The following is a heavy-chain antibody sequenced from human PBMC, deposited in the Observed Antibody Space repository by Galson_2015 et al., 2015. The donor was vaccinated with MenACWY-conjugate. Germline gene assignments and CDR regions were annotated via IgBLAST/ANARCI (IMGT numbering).Heavy chain of an antibody. Sequence: ETLSLTCAVYGGPFRGNYWSWVRPPPGEGLEWVGGISHSGGTTYDPSLKSRVAKSLDTSENQCSLKLNSVTAADTALYYCARHTSSWYTHWGQGTLVTVSS. J-gene: IGHJ4*02. CDR1: GGPFRGNY. CDR3: ARHTSSWYTH. CDR2: ISHSGGT. V-gene: IGHV4-34*01. D-gene: IGHD6-13*01.